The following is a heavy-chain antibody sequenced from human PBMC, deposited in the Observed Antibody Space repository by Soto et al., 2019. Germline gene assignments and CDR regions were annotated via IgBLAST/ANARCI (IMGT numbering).Heavy chain of an antibody. D-gene: IGHD5-12*01. J-gene: IGHJ4*02. V-gene: IGHV3-66*01. CDR1: RFAVSDNY. CDR2: IYSGGTT. Sequence: EVHLVESGGGLVQPGGSLRLSCAASRFAVSDNYMSWVRQAPGKGLEFVSLIYSGGTTSYADSVTGRFTISRDNSKNTLYLQMNNLRAEDTAVYYCATRTITLPHWGQGTLVTVSS. CDR3: ATRTITLPH.